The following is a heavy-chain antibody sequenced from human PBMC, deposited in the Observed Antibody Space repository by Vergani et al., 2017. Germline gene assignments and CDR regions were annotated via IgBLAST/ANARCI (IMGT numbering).Heavy chain of an antibody. CDR1: GYTFTGYY. CDR2: INPNSGGT. V-gene: IGHV1-2*02. Sequence: QVQLVQSGAEVKKPGASVKVSCKASGYTFTGYYMHWVRQAPGQGLEWMGWINPNSGGTNYAQKLQGRVTMTRDTSISTAYMELSRLRSDDTAVYYCARDQGGETQPGAFDIWGQGTMVTVSS. J-gene: IGHJ3*02. CDR3: ARDQGGETQPGAFDI. D-gene: IGHD1-26*01.